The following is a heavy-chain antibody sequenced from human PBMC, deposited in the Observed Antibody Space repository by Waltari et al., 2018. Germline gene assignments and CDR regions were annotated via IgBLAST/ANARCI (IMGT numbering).Heavy chain of an antibody. CDR1: GFPFSTYT. CDR3: AKDEGARLAPTFGMDA. Sequence: EMQLLESGGGLVQPGGSLRLSCAASGFPFSTYTMNWVRQAPGKALEWGAVMTASGLMDYGDSVKGRFIISRDNSKNTLYLEMYRLRVEDTARYYCAKDEGARLAPTFGMDAWGQGTTVIVSS. J-gene: IGHJ6*02. V-gene: IGHV3-23*01. D-gene: IGHD6-6*01. CDR2: MTASGLM.